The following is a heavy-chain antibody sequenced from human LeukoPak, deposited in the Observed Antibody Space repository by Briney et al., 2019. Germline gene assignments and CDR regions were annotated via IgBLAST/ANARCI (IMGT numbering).Heavy chain of an antibody. CDR3: ARETYYYDSSGYFEGRVDAFDI. CDR2: ISYDGSNK. V-gene: IGHV3-30-3*01. J-gene: IGHJ3*02. Sequence: PGGSLRLSCAASGFTFSSYAMHWVRQAPGKGLEWVAVISYDGSNKYYADSVKGRFTISRDNSKNTLYLQMNSLRAEDTAVYYCARETYYYDSSGYFEGRVDAFDIWGQGTMVTVSS. CDR1: GFTFSSYA. D-gene: IGHD3-22*01.